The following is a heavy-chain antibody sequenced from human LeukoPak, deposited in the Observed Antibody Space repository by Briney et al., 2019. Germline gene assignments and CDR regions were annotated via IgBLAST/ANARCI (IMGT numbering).Heavy chain of an antibody. D-gene: IGHD5/OR15-5a*01. Sequence: SETLSLTCTVSGGSISGSYWSWIPQPPGKGLECIANIYNSGSTNYNPSLKSRVTISIDTSKNQFSLKLSSLTAAATAIYYFTRGIESYRVYGFWGQGILVTVSS. CDR3: TRGIESYRVYGF. CDR2: IYNSGST. V-gene: IGHV4-59*01. CDR1: GGSISGSY. J-gene: IGHJ4*02.